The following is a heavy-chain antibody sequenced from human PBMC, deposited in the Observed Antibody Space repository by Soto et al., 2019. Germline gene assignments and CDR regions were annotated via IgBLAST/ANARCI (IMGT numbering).Heavy chain of an antibody. J-gene: IGHJ6*02. D-gene: IGHD2-21*01. CDR2: IGTAGDT. V-gene: IGHV3-13*01. CDR3: ARGRVSMYYYGMDV. Sequence: GGSLRLSCAASGFTFSSYDMHWVRQATGKGLEWVSAIGTAGDTYYPGSVKGRFTISRENAKNSLYLQMNSLRAEDTAVYYCARGRVSMYYYGMDVWGQGTTVTVSS. CDR1: GFTFSSYD.